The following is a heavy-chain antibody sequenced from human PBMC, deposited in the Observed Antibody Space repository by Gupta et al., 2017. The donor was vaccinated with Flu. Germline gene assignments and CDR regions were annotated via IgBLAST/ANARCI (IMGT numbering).Heavy chain of an antibody. Sequence: QVQLVESGGGVVQQGRSLRLFCGAVGFTFSSYGMHWVRQAPGKGLEWVALISYDGSNTYYADSVQGRFTISRDTSKSTLYLHMNSLRAEDTAVYYCAKARRDYDVLTGYYYYYGMDVWGQGTTVTVSS. V-gene: IGHV3-30*18. J-gene: IGHJ6*02. CDR3: AKARRDYDVLTGYYYYYGMDV. CDR2: ISYDGSNT. CDR1: GFTFSSYG. D-gene: IGHD3-9*01.